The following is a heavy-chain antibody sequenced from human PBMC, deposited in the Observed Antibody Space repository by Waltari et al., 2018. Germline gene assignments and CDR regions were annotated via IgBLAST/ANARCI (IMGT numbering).Heavy chain of an antibody. J-gene: IGHJ6*02. CDR2: IKKDGSEQ. CDR3: ARESSSFSNYISYGMDV. CDR1: GFSFSSYW. Sequence: EVQLVESGGGLVQPGGSLRLSCAASGFSFSSYWMTLVRQTPGKGRELWANIKKDGSEQNYVDSVKGRFTISRDNANNSLHLQMHSLRAEDTAVYSCARESSSFSNYISYGMDVWGQGTTVTVAS. D-gene: IGHD4-4*01. V-gene: IGHV3-7*01.